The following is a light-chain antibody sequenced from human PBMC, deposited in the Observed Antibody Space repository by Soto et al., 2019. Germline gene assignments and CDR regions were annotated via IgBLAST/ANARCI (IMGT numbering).Light chain of an antibody. CDR3: TSFTSSNTWV. CDR2: EVS. Sequence: QSALTQPASVSGSPGQSITISCTGTSSDVGGYNYVSWFQQHPGKAPKLKIYEVSNRPSGVSNRFSGSKSGYTASLTISELQAEDEADYYCTSFTSSNTWVFGGGTKVTVL. CDR1: SSDVGGYNY. V-gene: IGLV2-14*03. J-gene: IGLJ3*02.